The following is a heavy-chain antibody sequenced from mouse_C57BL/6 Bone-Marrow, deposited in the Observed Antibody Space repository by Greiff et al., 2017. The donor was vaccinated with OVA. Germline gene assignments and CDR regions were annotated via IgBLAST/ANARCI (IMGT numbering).Heavy chain of an antibody. Sequence: EVQLVESGVDLVKPGGSLKLSCAASGFTFSSYGMSWVRQTPDKRLEWVATISSGGSYTYYPDSVKGRFTISRDNAKNTLYLQMSSLKSEDTAMYYCARHGDYDYDPLFAYWGQGTLVTVSA. CDR2: ISSGGSYT. J-gene: IGHJ3*01. V-gene: IGHV5-6*01. D-gene: IGHD2-4*01. CDR3: ARHGDYDYDPLFAY. CDR1: GFTFSSYG.